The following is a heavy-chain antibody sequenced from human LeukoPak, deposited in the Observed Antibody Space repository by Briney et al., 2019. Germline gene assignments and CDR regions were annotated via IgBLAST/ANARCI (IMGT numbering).Heavy chain of an antibody. CDR2: ISGSGGST. Sequence: GGSLRLSCAASGFTFSSYAMSWVRQAPGKGLEWVSAISGSGGSTYYADSVKGRFTISRDNSKNTLYLQMNSLRAEDTAVYYCAKDPLVRYYYDSSNRYFDYWGQGTLVTVSS. CDR3: AKDPLVRYYYDSSNRYFDY. J-gene: IGHJ4*02. CDR1: GFTFSSYA. V-gene: IGHV3-23*01. D-gene: IGHD3-22*01.